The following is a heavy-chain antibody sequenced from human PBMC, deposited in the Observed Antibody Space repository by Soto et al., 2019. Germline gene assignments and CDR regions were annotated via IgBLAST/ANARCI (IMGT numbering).Heavy chain of an antibody. CDR1: GFTLSSYA. Sequence: QVQLVESGGGVVQPGRSLRLSCAASGFTLSSYAMHWVRQAPGKGLEWVAVITYDGSYKYYADSVKGRFTISRDDSKNTLYLQMNGLRPEDTAIYYCARDYSGSYPIDYWGQGTLVTVSS. J-gene: IGHJ4*02. D-gene: IGHD1-26*01. V-gene: IGHV3-30-3*01. CDR3: ARDYSGSYPIDY. CDR2: ITYDGSYK.